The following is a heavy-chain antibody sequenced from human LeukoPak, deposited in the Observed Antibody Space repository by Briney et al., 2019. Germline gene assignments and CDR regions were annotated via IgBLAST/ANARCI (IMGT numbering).Heavy chain of an antibody. Sequence: SETLSLTCTVSGGSISNYYWTWIRQPPGKGLEWIGYIYYRGTTNYNPSLNSRVTISLDTSKNQFSLKLSSMTAADTAVYYWGRLIDGWYGDSWGQGTLVTVSS. CDR1: GGSISNYY. D-gene: IGHD6-19*01. J-gene: IGHJ4*02. CDR3: GRLIDGWYGDS. CDR2: IYYRGTT. V-gene: IGHV4-59*08.